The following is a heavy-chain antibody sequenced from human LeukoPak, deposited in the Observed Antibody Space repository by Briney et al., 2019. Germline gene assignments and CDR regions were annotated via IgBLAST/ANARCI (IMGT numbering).Heavy chain of an antibody. D-gene: IGHD3-22*01. V-gene: IGHV4-34*01. CDR3: ATDRLRGYYYDSSGPRGGAFDI. CDR1: GGSFSGYY. J-gene: IGHJ3*02. Sequence: SEILSLTCAVYGGSFSGYYWSWIRQPPGKGLEWIGEINHSGSTNYNPSLKSRVTISVDTSKNQFSLKLSSVTAEDTAVYYCATDRLRGYYYDSSGPRGGAFDIWGQGTMVTVSS. CDR2: INHSGST.